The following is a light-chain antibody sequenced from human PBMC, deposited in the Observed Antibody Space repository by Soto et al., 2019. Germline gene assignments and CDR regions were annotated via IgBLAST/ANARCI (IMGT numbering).Light chain of an antibody. CDR1: QTISSW. CDR2: KAS. V-gene: IGKV1-5*03. Sequence: DIQMTQSPSTLSGSVGYRVTNTRRASQTISSWLAWYQQKPGKAPKLLIYKASTLKSGVPSRFSGSGSGTEFTLTISSLQPDDFATYYCQQLNSYPITFGQGTRLEN. CDR3: QQLNSYPIT. J-gene: IGKJ5*01.